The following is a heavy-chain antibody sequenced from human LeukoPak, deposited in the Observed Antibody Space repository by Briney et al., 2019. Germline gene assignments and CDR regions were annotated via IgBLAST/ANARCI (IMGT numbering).Heavy chain of an antibody. Sequence: GGALRLSCAASGFTFSSYEMNWVRQAPGKGLEWVSYISSGSTIYYADSVKGRFTISRDNAKNSLYLQMNSLRAEDTAVYYCARDERHYDSSGYYSKLFDYWGQGTLVTVSS. CDR1: GFTFSSYE. CDR3: ARDERHYDSSGYYSKLFDY. D-gene: IGHD3-22*01. J-gene: IGHJ4*02. V-gene: IGHV3-48*03. CDR2: ISSGSTI.